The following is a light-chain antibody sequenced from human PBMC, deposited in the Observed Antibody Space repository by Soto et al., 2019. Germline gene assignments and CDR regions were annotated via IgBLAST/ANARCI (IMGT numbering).Light chain of an antibody. Sequence: QSVLTQPPSASGTPGQRVTMSCSGSSSNIGSNYVYWYQQLPGTAPKLLIYRNNQRPSGVPDRFSGSKSGTSASLAISGLRSEDEDDYYCAAWDDSLSGVVFGGGTTPTV. CDR1: SSNIGSNY. V-gene: IGLV1-47*01. CDR2: RNN. CDR3: AAWDDSLSGVV. J-gene: IGLJ2*01.